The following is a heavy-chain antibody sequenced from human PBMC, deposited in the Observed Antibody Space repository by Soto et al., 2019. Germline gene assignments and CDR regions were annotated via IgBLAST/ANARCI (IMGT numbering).Heavy chain of an antibody. J-gene: IGHJ6*02. CDR1: GGSISSHY. CDR2: IYYSGST. Sequence: PSETLSLTCTVSGGSISSHYWSWIRQPPGKGLEWIGYIYYSGSTNYNPSLKSRVTISVDTSKNQFSLKLSSVTAADTAVYYCARDQVREQWLVGEPHYYYYGMDVWGQGTTVTVSS. CDR3: ARDQVREQWLVGEPHYYYYGMDV. D-gene: IGHD6-19*01. V-gene: IGHV4-59*11.